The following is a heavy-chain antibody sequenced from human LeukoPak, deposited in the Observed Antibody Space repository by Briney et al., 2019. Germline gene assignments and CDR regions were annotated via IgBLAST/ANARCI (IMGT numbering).Heavy chain of an antibody. CDR2: INSDGSST. Sequence: PGGSLRLSCAASGFTFSSYWMHWVRQAPGKGLVWVSRINSDGSSTSYADSVKGRFTISRDNAKNTLYLQMNSLRAEDTAVYYCAREVSPRLRYFDWSPSGYFDLWGRGTLVTVSS. D-gene: IGHD3-9*01. V-gene: IGHV3-74*01. J-gene: IGHJ2*01. CDR3: AREVSPRLRYFDWSPSGYFDL. CDR1: GFTFSSYW.